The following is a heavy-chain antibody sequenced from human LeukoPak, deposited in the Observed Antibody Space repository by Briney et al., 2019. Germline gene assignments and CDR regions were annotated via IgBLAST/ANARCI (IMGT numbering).Heavy chain of an antibody. J-gene: IGHJ6*03. CDR1: GFTFSSYG. V-gene: IGHV3-30*18. D-gene: IGHD3-10*01. CDR2: ISYDGSNK. CDR3: AKGGAITMVRETSLIYYMDV. Sequence: GGSLRLSCAASGFTFSSYGMHWVRQAPGKGLEWVAVISYDGSNKYYADSVKGRFTISRDNSKNTLYLQMNSLRAEDTAVYYCAKGGAITMVRETSLIYYMDVWGKGTTVTVSS.